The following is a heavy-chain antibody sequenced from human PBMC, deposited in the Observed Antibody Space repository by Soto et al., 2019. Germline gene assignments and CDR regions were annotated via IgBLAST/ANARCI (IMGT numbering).Heavy chain of an antibody. J-gene: IGHJ6*02. CDR1: GGSISSYY. V-gene: IGHV4-59*08. D-gene: IGHD3-10*01. CDR3: ARQGFGPLHGLVDV. Sequence: QVQLQESGPGLVKPSETLSLSCTVSGGSISSYYWSWFRQSPGKRMEWIGYVHHSWGSSYNPSLQMRVAISLDTSKSQFPLKVTSVTATDTAVYYCARQGFGPLHGLVDVWGQGTTVTVSS. CDR2: VHHSWGS.